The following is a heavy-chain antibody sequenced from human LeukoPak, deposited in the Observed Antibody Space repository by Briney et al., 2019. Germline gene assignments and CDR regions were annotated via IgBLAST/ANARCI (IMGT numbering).Heavy chain of an antibody. D-gene: IGHD6-19*01. CDR3: AKASRLMYSSGWYRNYFDY. Sequence: GGSLRLSCAASGFTFSSYAMHWVRQAPGKGLEWVAVISYDGSNKYYADSVKGRFTISRDNSKNTLYLQMNSLRAEDTAVYYCAKASRLMYSSGWYRNYFDYWGQGTLVTVSS. V-gene: IGHV3-30*04. CDR2: ISYDGSNK. J-gene: IGHJ4*02. CDR1: GFTFSSYA.